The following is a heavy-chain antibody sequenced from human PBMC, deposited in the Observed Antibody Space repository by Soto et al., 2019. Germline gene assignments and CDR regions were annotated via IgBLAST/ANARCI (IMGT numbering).Heavy chain of an antibody. CDR2: ISRGGTT. D-gene: IGHD3-22*01. Sequence: SETLSLTCGVYGGSFSGYYWSWIRQPPGKGLEWIGEISRGGTTNYKPPRKSRVPISVDTSRNQFSLRLSSVTAADTAVYYCARGPYYYDTSAYYYALGFDIWGQGTLVTVSS. J-gene: IGHJ3*02. CDR3: ARGPYYYDTSAYYYALGFDI. CDR1: GGSFSGYY. V-gene: IGHV4-34*01.